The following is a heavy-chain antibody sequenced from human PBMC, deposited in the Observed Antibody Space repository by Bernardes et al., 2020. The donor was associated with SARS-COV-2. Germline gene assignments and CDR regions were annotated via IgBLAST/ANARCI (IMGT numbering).Heavy chain of an antibody. CDR2: ISPGDSGT. CDR3: ARHLGGSFISPWGY. CDR1: GYSFTTYW. J-gene: IGHJ4*02. D-gene: IGHD3-16*01. V-gene: IGHV5-51*01. Sequence: GEHLKISGKASGYSFTTYWIGWVRKTPGKVLEWLGIISPGDSGTRYNPSFQGQVTISVDKSVDTAYLQWNSLRASDSAIYYCARHLGGSFISPWGYWGQGTLVSVSS.